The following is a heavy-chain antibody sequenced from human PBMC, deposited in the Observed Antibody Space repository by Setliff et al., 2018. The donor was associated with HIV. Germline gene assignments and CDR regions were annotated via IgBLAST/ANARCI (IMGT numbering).Heavy chain of an antibody. Sequence: TGGSLRLSCAASGFTLTDYPMHWVRQAPGNGLEWVAVIASHGNWHDYAASVKGRFTISRDTSRNTLDLQMKSLRVEDSALYYCARENNFDYWGQGTLVTVSS. CDR3: ARENNFDY. CDR1: GFTLTDYP. CDR2: IASHGNWH. J-gene: IGHJ4*02. V-gene: IGHV3-30*04.